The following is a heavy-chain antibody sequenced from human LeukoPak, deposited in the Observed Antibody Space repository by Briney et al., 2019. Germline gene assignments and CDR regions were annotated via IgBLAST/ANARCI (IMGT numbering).Heavy chain of an antibody. V-gene: IGHV1-2*02. Sequence: ASVKVSCKASGYTFTGYYMHWVRQAPGQGLEWMGWINPNSGGTNYAQKFQGRVTMTRDTSISTAYMELRRLRSDDMAVHYCARGDPVVTATSYDRWGQGTLVTVSS. CDR3: ARGDPVVTATSYDR. CDR1: GYTFTGYY. CDR2: INPNSGGT. D-gene: IGHD2-21*02. J-gene: IGHJ4*02.